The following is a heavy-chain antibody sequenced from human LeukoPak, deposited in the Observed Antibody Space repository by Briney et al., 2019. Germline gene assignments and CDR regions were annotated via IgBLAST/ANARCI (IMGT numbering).Heavy chain of an antibody. D-gene: IGHD2-2*02. CDR3: ARDIGDCSSLSCYNHYYYMDV. CDR1: GFTFSNYW. J-gene: IGHJ6*03. Sequence: PGGSVRLTCAASGFTFSNYWMGWVRQAPGKGLEWVANIKQDGSEKYYVGSVKGRFTISRDNTKSSLYLQMNSLRDEDTAVYYCARDIGDCSSLSCYNHYYYMDVWGKGTTVTVSS. V-gene: IGHV3-7*01. CDR2: IKQDGSEK.